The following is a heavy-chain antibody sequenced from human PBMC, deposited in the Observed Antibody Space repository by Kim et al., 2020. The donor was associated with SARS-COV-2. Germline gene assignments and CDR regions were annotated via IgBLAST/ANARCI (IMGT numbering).Heavy chain of an antibody. Sequence: GGSLRLSCAASGFTFSSYGMHWVRQAPGKGLEWVAVISYDGSNKYYADSVKGRFTISRDNSKNTLYLQMNSLRAEDTAVYYCARQEVYYDSSGYSLDYWGQGTLVTVSS. D-gene: IGHD3-22*01. CDR2: ISYDGSNK. CDR3: ARQEVYYDSSGYSLDY. CDR1: GFTFSSYG. J-gene: IGHJ4*02. V-gene: IGHV3-30*03.